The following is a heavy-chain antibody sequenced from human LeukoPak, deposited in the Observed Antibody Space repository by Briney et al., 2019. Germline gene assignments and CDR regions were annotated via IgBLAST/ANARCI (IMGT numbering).Heavy chain of an antibody. CDR2: FDPEDGET. J-gene: IGHJ4*02. Sequence: ASVKVSCKVSGYTLTELSMHWVRQAPGKGLGGWGGFDPEDGETIYAQKFQGRVTMTEDTSTDTAYMELSSLRSEDTAVYYCATSPVGAEGGRFDYWGQGTLVTVSS. D-gene: IGHD1-26*01. CDR3: ATSPVGAEGGRFDY. CDR1: GYTLTELS. V-gene: IGHV1-24*01.